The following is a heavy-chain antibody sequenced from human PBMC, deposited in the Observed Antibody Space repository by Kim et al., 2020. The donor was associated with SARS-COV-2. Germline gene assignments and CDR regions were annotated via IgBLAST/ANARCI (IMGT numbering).Heavy chain of an antibody. CDR2: IWYDGSNK. J-gene: IGHJ6*02. CDR3: AKDLEAAAAYYYYGMDV. V-gene: IGHV3-33*06. D-gene: IGHD6-13*01. CDR1: GFTFSSYG. Sequence: WGSLRLSCAASGFTFSSYGMHWVRQAPGKGLEWVAVIWYDGSNKYYADSVKGRFTISRDNSKNTLYLQMNSLRAEDTAVYYCAKDLEAAAAYYYYGMDVWGQGTTVTVSS.